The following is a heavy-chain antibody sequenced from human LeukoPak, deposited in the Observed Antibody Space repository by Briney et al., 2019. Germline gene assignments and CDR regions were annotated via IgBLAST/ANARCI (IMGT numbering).Heavy chain of an antibody. CDR1: GFTFSSYA. V-gene: IGHV3-30-3*01. J-gene: IGHJ6*02. CDR3: ARGGHWAKDYYYGMDV. D-gene: IGHD3-16*01. Sequence: PGRSLRLSCAASGFTFSSYAMHWVRQAPGKGLEWVAVISYVGSNKYYADSVKGRFTISRDNSKNTLYLQMNSLRAEDTAVYYCARGGHWAKDYYYGMDVWGQGTTVTVSS. CDR2: ISYVGSNK.